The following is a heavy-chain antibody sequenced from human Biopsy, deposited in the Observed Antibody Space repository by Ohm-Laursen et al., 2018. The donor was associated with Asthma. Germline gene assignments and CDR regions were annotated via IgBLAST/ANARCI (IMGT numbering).Heavy chain of an antibody. V-gene: IGHV1-18*01. CDR2: ISVYNGNT. CDR1: GYTFNSAG. Sequence: GSSVKVSCKASGYTFNSAGITWVRQAPGQGLEWMGWISVYNGNTKVAQKLQDRVTMIKDTSTSTAYMELRSLRSDDTAVYFCARAVDYSHYYGIDVWGQGTTVPVS. CDR3: ARAVDYSHYYGIDV. D-gene: IGHD3-10*01. J-gene: IGHJ6*02.